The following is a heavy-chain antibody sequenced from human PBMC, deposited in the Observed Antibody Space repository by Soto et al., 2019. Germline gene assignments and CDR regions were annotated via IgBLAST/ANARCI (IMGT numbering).Heavy chain of an antibody. CDR1: GGSISSYY. CDR3: ARRDSSGWYNWFDP. D-gene: IGHD6-19*01. V-gene: IGHV4-59*08. CDR2: IYYSGST. J-gene: IGHJ5*02. Sequence: SETLSLTCTVSGGSISSYYWSWIRQPPGKGLEWIGYIYYSGSTNYNPSLKSRVTISVDTSKNQFSLKLSSVTAADTAVYYCARRDSSGWYNWFDPWGQGTLVTV.